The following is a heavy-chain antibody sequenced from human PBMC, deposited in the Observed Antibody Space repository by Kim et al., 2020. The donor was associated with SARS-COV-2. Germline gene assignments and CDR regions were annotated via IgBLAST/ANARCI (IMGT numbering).Heavy chain of an antibody. CDR3: ARERITIFGVVTLPNWFDP. D-gene: IGHD3-3*01. J-gene: IGHJ5*02. V-gene: IGHV1-46*01. CDR1: GYTFTSYY. Sequence: ASVKVSCKASGYTFTSYYMHWVRQAPGQGLEWMGIINPSGGSTSYAQKFQGRVTMTRDTSTSTVYMELSSLRSEDTAVYYCARERITIFGVVTLPNWFDPWGQGTLVTVSS. CDR2: INPSGGST.